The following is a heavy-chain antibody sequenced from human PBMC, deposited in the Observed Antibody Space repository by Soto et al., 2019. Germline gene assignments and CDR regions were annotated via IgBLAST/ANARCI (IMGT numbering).Heavy chain of an antibody. CDR2: ISSSSSYI. J-gene: IGHJ6*02. CDR3: ASPLIAAFLGGMDV. V-gene: IGHV3-21*01. D-gene: IGHD6-13*01. Sequence: GWSLRLSCAASGFTFSSYSMNWVRQAPGKGLEWVSSISSSSSYIYYADSVKGRFTISRDNAKNSLYLQMNSLRAEDTAVYYCASPLIAAFLGGMDVWGQGTTVTVSS. CDR1: GFTFSSYS.